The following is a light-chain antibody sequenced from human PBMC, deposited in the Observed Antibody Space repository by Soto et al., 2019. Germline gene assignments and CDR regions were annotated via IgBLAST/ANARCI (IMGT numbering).Light chain of an antibody. Sequence: QSALTQPPSASGTPGQRVTISCSGSSSNIGRNTVNWYQQFPGTAPQLLIYRNHQRPSGVPDRFSGSKSGTSASLTITGLQSDDEADYYCAAWDDGLVGSVVFGGGTKLTVL. J-gene: IGLJ2*01. CDR2: RNH. CDR1: SSNIGRNT. V-gene: IGLV1-44*01. CDR3: AAWDDGLVGSVV.